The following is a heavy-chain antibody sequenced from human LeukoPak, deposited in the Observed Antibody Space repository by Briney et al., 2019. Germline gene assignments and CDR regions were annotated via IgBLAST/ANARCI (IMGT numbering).Heavy chain of an antibody. Sequence: GGSLRLSCAASGFTFSSYAMHWVRQAPGKGLEWVAVISYDGSNKYYADSVKGRFTISRDNSKNTLHLQMNNLRAEDTAVYYCASTLTAIPDYYYYGMDVWGQGTTVTVSS. CDR1: GFTFSSYA. V-gene: IGHV3-30-3*01. CDR2: ISYDGSNK. CDR3: ASTLTAIPDYYYYGMDV. D-gene: IGHD2-21*02. J-gene: IGHJ6*02.